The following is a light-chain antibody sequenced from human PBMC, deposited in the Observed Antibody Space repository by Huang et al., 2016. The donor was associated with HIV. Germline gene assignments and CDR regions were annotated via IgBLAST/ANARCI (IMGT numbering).Light chain of an antibody. J-gene: IGKJ1*01. CDR2: GAS. Sequence: AIRMTQSPSSLSASTGDRVTITCRASQGISSYLAWYQQKPGKAPNLLIYGASTLQSGVPSRFSGSGSGTDFTLTISSLQSEDFATYYCQQCYSYPQAFGQGTKVEVK. CDR3: QQCYSYPQA. V-gene: IGKV1-8*01. CDR1: QGISSY.